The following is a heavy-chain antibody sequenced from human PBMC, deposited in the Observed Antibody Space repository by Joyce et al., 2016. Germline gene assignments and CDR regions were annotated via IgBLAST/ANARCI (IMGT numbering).Heavy chain of an antibody. Sequence: QVQLVESGGGVVQPGRPLRLSCAASGFTFSNYGMHWVRQAPGKGLEWVAVIWYDGSNKHYVDSGKGRFTISRDNSKNTLYLQVNSLRAGDTAVYYCARDIVAVPGAPNYYYYAMDVWGQGTTVTVSS. V-gene: IGHV3-33*01. D-gene: IGHD2-2*01. CDR1: GFTFSNYG. CDR3: ARDIVAVPGAPNYYYYAMDV. CDR2: IWYDGSNK. J-gene: IGHJ6*02.